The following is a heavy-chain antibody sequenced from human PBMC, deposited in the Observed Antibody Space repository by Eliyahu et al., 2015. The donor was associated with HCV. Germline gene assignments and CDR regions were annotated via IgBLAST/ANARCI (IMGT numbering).Heavy chain of an antibody. D-gene: IGHD3-10*01. J-gene: IGHJ3*02. CDR3: ARATGGIFDI. CDR2: INXDGSST. V-gene: IGHV3-74*03. CDR1: GFTFSSNW. Sequence: EVQLVESGGGLVQPGESLRLSXAAXGFTFSSNWLHXVRQAPGKGXVXVSRINXDGSSTTYADSVEGRFTISRDNAKNTLYLQMNSLRAEDTAVYYCARATGGIFDIRGQGTMVTVSS.